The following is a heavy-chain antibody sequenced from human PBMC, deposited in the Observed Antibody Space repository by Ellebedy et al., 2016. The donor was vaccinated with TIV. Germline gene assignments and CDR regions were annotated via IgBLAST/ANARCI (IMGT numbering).Heavy chain of an antibody. D-gene: IGHD3-10*01. Sequence: GESLKISCVASGFTFSNYWMSWVRQAPGKGLEWVGNVKEVGSEKYYVESVKGRFTISRDNAKNSLYLQMNSLRAEDTAVYYCARKTRSGRYFDLWGRGTLVTVSS. J-gene: IGHJ2*01. CDR3: ARKTRSGRYFDL. V-gene: IGHV3-7*03. CDR1: GFTFSNYW. CDR2: VKEVGSEK.